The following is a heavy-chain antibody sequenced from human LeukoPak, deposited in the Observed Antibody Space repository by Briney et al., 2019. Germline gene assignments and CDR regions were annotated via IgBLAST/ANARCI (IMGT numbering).Heavy chain of an antibody. Sequence: PSETLSLTCTVSGGSISSYYWSWIRQPPRKGLEWVGYIYYSGSTNHNPSLKSRVTISVDTSKNQFSLKLSSVTAADTAVYYCATLTYCSGGSCFPKYFQHWGQGTLVAVSS. D-gene: IGHD2-15*01. J-gene: IGHJ1*01. V-gene: IGHV4-59*08. CDR3: ATLTYCSGGSCFPKYFQH. CDR1: GGSISSYY. CDR2: IYYSGST.